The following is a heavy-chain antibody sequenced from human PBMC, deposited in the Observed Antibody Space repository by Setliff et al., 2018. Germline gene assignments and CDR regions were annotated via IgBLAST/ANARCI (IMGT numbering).Heavy chain of an antibody. D-gene: IGHD1-26*01. J-gene: IGHJ5*01. V-gene: IGHV4-39*07. CDR3: ARSYHLVLTNWFDA. CDR2: VYYSGDT. Sequence: SETLSLTCSVSGGSISNSDYYWDWIRQPPGKGLEWIGRVYYSGDTYYIPSLLSRVTISVDTSKNQFSLRLTSVTAADTAVYYCARSYHLVLTNWFDAWGHGTLVTVS. CDR1: GGSISNSDYY.